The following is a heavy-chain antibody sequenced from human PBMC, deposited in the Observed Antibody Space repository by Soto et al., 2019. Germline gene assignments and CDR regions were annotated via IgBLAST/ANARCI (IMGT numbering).Heavy chain of an antibody. Sequence: QVQLVQSGAEVKKPGSSVKVSCKDSGGTFSSYTISWVRQAPGPGLEWMGRVIPILGIANYAQKFQGRVTITADKSTSTAYMELSSLRSEDTAVYYCARGVYGSFDYWCQGTLVTVSS. CDR1: GGTFSSYT. CDR3: ARGVYGSFDY. J-gene: IGHJ4*02. V-gene: IGHV1-69*02. CDR2: VIPILGIA. D-gene: IGHD2-8*01.